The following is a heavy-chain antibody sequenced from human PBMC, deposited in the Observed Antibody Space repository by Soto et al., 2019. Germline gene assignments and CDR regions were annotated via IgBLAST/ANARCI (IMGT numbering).Heavy chain of an antibody. J-gene: IGHJ5*02. CDR3: ARSPPRVERNNYAGGWFDP. D-gene: IGHD4-4*01. Sequence: ASVKVSCKASGYTFTSYDINWVRQATGQGLEWMGWMNPNSGNTGYPQKFQGRVTMTRNTSISTAYMELSSLRFEDTAVYYCARSPPRVERNNYAGGWFDPWGQGTLVTVSS. V-gene: IGHV1-8*01. CDR1: GYTFTSYD. CDR2: MNPNSGNT.